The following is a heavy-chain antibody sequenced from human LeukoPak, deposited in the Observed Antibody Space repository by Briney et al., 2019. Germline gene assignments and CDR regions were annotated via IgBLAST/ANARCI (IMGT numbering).Heavy chain of an antibody. CDR3: ARDGYFDH. J-gene: IGHJ4*02. Sequence: GASVKVSCKASAYTFTNYGIAWVRQAPGQGLEWMGWISAHNGNTNYAQNLQDRVTMTTDTSTSTAYMELRSLASDDTAVYYFARDGYFDHWGQGTMVTVSS. CDR1: AYTFTNYG. CDR2: ISAHNGNT. V-gene: IGHV1-18*01.